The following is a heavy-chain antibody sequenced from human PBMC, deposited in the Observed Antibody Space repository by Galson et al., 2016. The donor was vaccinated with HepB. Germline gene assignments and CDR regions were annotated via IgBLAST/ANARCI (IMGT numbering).Heavy chain of an antibody. CDR1: GFNFASYW. CDR2: INSDGSDT. Sequence: SLRLSCAASGFNFASYWMHWVRQGPGKGLVWVSRINSDGSDTTYADSVKGRFTISRDNAKNTLYLQMNSLRAEDTAVYYCAKGFCISTSCYAGFAGYHYMDVWGQGTMVTVS. J-gene: IGHJ6*03. D-gene: IGHD2-2*01. V-gene: IGHV3-74*03. CDR3: AKGFCISTSCYAGFAGYHYMDV.